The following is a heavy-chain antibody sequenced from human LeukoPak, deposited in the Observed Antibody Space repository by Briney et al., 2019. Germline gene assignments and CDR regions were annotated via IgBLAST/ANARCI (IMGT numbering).Heavy chain of an antibody. CDR1: GFTFSSYA. CDR2: IYSGGST. D-gene: IGHD3-9*01. J-gene: IGHJ3*02. Sequence: GGSLRLSCAASGFTFSSYAMSWVRQAPGKGLEWVSVIYSGGSTYYADSVKGRFTISRDNSKNTLYLQMNSLRAEDTAVYYCARGGPYYDILTGYYPDAFDIWGQGTMVTVSS. CDR3: ARGGPYYDILTGYYPDAFDI. V-gene: IGHV3-53*01.